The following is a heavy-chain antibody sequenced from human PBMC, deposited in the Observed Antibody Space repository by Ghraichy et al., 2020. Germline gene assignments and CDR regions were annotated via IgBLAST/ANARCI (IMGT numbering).Heavy chain of an antibody. V-gene: IGHV3-74*01. D-gene: IGHD6-13*01. CDR2: IDHFGSDT. CDR1: GFTFNKYW. J-gene: IGHJ4*02. Sequence: GGSLRLSCAASGFTFNKYWMHWVRQAPGMGLMWVSRIDHFGSDTTYADSVKGRFTMSRDNAKNTVYLQMNSLGAEDSAVYYCIRGRGISSLFEYWGQGSLVTVSS. CDR3: IRGRGISSLFEY.